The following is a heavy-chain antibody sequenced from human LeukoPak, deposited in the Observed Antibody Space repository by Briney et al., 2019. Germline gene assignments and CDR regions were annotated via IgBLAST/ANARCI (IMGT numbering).Heavy chain of an antibody. CDR1: GGSVSSGSYY. J-gene: IGHJ4*02. CDR2: IYYSGST. Sequence: PSETLSLTCTVSGGSVSSGSYYWSWIRQPPGKGLEWIGYIYYSGSTNYNPSLKSRVTISVDTSKNQFSLKLSSVTAADTAVYYCARVQWAYYDFWSGYYGNFGFDYWGQGTLVTVSS. CDR3: ARVQWAYYDFWSGYYGNFGFDY. V-gene: IGHV4-61*01. D-gene: IGHD3-3*01.